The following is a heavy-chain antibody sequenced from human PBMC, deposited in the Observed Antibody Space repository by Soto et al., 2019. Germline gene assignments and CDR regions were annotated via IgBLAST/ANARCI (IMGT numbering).Heavy chain of an antibody. J-gene: IGHJ4*02. CDR1: GGSFSGYY. Sequence: SETLSLTCAVYGGSFSGYYWSWIRQPPGKGLEWIGEINHSGSTNYNPSLKSRVTISVDTSKNQFYLKLSSVPAADTAVYYCARARGHKVLDYWGQGTLVTVSS. V-gene: IGHV4-34*01. CDR3: ARARGHKVLDY. D-gene: IGHD1-1*01. CDR2: INHSGST.